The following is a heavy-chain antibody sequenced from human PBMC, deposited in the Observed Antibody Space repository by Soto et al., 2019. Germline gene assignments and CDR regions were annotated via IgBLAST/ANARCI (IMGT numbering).Heavy chain of an antibody. CDR3: ARGNLFTYYDFWSGAYYMDV. CDR1: GGSFSGYY. CDR2: INHSGST. D-gene: IGHD3-3*01. J-gene: IGHJ6*03. V-gene: IGHV4-34*01. Sequence: SETLSLTCAVYGGSFSGYYWSWIRQPPGKGLEWIGEINHSGSTNYNPYRKSRVTISVDTSKNQFSLKLSSVTDADTAVYYCARGNLFTYYDFWSGAYYMDVWGKGTTVTVSS.